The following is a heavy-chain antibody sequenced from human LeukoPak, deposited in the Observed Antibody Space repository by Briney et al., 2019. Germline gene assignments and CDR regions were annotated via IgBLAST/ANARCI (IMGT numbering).Heavy chain of an antibody. V-gene: IGHV4-38-2*01. CDR2: IYNSGST. D-gene: IGHD3-3*01. J-gene: IGHJ5*02. CDR1: GYSISSGYY. Sequence: PSETLSLTCAVSGYSISSGYYWGWIRQPPGKGLEWVGSIYNSGSTYYNPSLKSRVTISVDTSKNQFSLKLSSVPAADTAVYYCARGGYYDFWSGYEYNWFDPWGQGTLVTVSS. CDR3: ARGGYYDFWSGYEYNWFDP.